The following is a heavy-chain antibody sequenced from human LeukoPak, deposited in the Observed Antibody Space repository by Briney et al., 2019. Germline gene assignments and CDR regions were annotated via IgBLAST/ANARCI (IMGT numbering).Heavy chain of an antibody. V-gene: IGHV3-30*04. J-gene: IGHJ4*02. CDR2: ISYDGSNK. D-gene: IGHD3-22*01. CDR3: AKGSLRYSSGYLYYFDY. CDR1: GFFFSNYG. Sequence: PGGSLRLSCAASGFFFSNYGIHWVRQAPGKGLEWVTTISYDGSNKYYSDSVKGRFTISRDNSKNTLYLQMNSLRAEDMALYYCAKGSLRYSSGYLYYFDYWGQGTLVTVSS.